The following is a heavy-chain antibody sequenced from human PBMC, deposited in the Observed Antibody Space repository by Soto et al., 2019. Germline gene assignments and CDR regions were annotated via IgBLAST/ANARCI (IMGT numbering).Heavy chain of an antibody. Sequence: SAPLSLTCAVYGGSFSGYYWSWIRQPPGKGLEWIGEINHSGSTNYNPSLKSRVTISVDTSKNQFSLKLSSVTAADTAVYYCARARTYYYDSSGYPYYYYGMDVWGQGTTVTVSS. J-gene: IGHJ6*02. V-gene: IGHV4-34*01. CDR3: ARARTYYYDSSGYPYYYYGMDV. CDR1: GGSFSGYY. CDR2: INHSGST. D-gene: IGHD3-22*01.